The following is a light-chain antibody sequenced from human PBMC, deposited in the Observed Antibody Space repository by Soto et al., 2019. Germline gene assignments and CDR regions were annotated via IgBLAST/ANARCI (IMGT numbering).Light chain of an antibody. CDR3: QPYYSTPVT. V-gene: IGKV4-1*01. J-gene: IGKJ4*01. CDR1: QSIEYQSNNKKF. CDR2: WGS. Sequence: DIVMTQFPDSLAVSLGETAALSCMSSQSIEYQSNNKKFLAWYQQKPGQPPRLLVSWGSTRESGVPDRFSGSGSGADFTLTITNVQAEDVAVYYCQPYYSTPVTFGGGTKVAIK.